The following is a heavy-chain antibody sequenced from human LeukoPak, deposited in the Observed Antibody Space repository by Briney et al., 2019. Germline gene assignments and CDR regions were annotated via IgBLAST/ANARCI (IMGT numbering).Heavy chain of an antibody. CDR1: GFTFSSYS. V-gene: IGHV3-48*01. J-gene: IGHJ4*02. D-gene: IGHD3-3*01. CDR3: ARSFGVASDY. CDR2: ISSSSSTI. Sequence: GGSLRLSCAASGFTFSSYSMNWVRQAPGKGLGWVSYISSSSSTIYYADSVKGRFTISRDNAKNSLYLQMNSLRAEDTAVYYCARSFGVASDYWGQGTLVTVSS.